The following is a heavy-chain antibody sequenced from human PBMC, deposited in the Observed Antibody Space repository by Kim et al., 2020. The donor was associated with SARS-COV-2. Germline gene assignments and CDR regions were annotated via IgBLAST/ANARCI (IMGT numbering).Heavy chain of an antibody. D-gene: IGHD6-19*01. CDR2: INHSGST. CDR1: GGSFSGYY. Sequence: SETLSLTCAVYGGSFSGYYWSWIRQPPGKGLEWIGEINHSGSTNYNPSLKSRVTISVDTSKNQFSLKLSSVTAADTAVYYCARGGLLEQWLVRYAFDIWGQGTMVTVSS. J-gene: IGHJ3*02. CDR3: ARGGLLEQWLVRYAFDI. V-gene: IGHV4-34*01.